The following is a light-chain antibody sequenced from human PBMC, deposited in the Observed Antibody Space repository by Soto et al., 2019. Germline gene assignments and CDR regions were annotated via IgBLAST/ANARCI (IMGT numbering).Light chain of an antibody. CDR2: TAS. Sequence: DIQMTQSPSSLSASVGDRVTITCRASQSISSSLNWYQQKPGKAPKLLIYTASSWQSGVPSRFSGSGSGTDVPLPISSLQPEDFATYYCQQRYSTPPETFGQGTKREIK. CDR1: QSISSS. V-gene: IGKV1-39*01. CDR3: QQRYSTPPET. J-gene: IGKJ2*01.